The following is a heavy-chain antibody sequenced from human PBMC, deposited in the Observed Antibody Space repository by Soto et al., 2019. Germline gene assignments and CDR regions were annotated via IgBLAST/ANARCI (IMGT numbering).Heavy chain of an antibody. Sequence: QVQLVESGGGVVQPGRSLRLSCAASGFIFSTRVMHWIRQAPGKGLEWVTGISIDGNNKHYADSVKGRFTVSRDNSKNTVYVQSDTLRVEDTAVYYCATEEHGNGRAGTFSPWSQGTVVRVS. CDR2: ISIDGNNK. V-gene: IGHV3-30-3*01. J-gene: IGHJ5*02. CDR3: ATEEHGNGRAGTFSP. CDR1: GFIFSTRV. D-gene: IGHD2-8*01.